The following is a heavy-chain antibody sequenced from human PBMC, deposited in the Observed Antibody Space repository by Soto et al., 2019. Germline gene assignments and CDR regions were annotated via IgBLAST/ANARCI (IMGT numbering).Heavy chain of an antibody. V-gene: IGHV1-2*04. D-gene: IGHD6-19*01. CDR1: GYTFTGYY. CDR3: ARVSTAVAGIGGWYFDL. J-gene: IGHJ2*01. Sequence: ASVKVSCKASGYTFTGYYMHWVRQAPGQGLEWMGWINPNSGGTNYAQKFQGWVTMTRDTSISTAYMELSRLRSDDTAVYYCARVSTAVAGIGGWYFDLWGRGTLVTVSS. CDR2: INPNSGGT.